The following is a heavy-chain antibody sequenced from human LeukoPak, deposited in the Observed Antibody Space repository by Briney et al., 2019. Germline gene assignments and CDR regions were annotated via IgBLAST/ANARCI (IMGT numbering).Heavy chain of an antibody. Sequence: ASAKVSCKASGGTFSSYAISWVRQAPGQGLEWMGGFDPEEGETIYAQKFQGRVTMTEDTSTDTAYMELSSLKSDDTAVYYCARVCDIVVVPAAILPSEYFQHWGQGTLVTVSS. CDR2: FDPEEGET. V-gene: IGHV1-24*01. J-gene: IGHJ1*01. CDR3: ARVCDIVVVPAAILPSEYFQH. D-gene: IGHD2-2*02. CDR1: GGTFSSYA.